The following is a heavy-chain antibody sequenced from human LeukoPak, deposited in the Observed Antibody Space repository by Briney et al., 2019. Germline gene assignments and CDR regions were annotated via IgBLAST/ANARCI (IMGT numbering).Heavy chain of an antibody. D-gene: IGHD2-2*01. V-gene: IGHV3-30*18. Sequence: PGGSLRLSCAASGFTFSSYGMHWVRQAPGKGLEWVAVISYDGSNKYYADSVKGRFTISRDNSKNTLYLQTNSLRAEDTAVYYCAKGLYCSSTSCLDYWGQGTLVTVSS. J-gene: IGHJ4*02. CDR3: AKGLYCSSTSCLDY. CDR1: GFTFSSYG. CDR2: ISYDGSNK.